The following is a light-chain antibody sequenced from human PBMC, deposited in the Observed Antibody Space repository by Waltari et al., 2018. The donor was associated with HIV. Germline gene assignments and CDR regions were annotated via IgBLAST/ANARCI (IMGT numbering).Light chain of an antibody. CDR1: QSTGTW. CDR3: QQYKSHSRS. Sequence: DMQMTQSPCFLTASVGDTVTITGRDSQSTGTWLAWDQQKLGSAHKLLIYSAYILEEGGRARFSGNGAETEFSLDITGLQFVDFATYDCQQYKSHSRSFGPGTE. J-gene: IGKJ3*01. V-gene: IGKV1-5*01. CDR2: SAY.